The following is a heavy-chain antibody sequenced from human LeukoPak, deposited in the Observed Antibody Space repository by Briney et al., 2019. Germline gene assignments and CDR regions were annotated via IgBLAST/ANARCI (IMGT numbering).Heavy chain of an antibody. D-gene: IGHD3-9*01. J-gene: IGHJ4*02. CDR1: GYSFSRYG. V-gene: IGHV1-18*01. Sequence: ASVKVSCKAFGYSFSRYGITWVRRAPGQGLEWMGWITTYNGKTNYAQNFLNRVTMTTDTSTNTAYMELRSLRSDDTAVYYCARGLNYDVLAGYSEGFDLWGQGTPVTVSS. CDR2: ITTYNGKT. CDR3: ARGLNYDVLAGYSEGFDL.